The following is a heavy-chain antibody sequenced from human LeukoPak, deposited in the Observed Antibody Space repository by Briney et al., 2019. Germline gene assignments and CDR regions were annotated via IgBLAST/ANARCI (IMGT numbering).Heavy chain of an antibody. D-gene: IGHD6-6*01. J-gene: IGHJ3*02. CDR2: IYYSGGT. CDR3: ARGSRRSSIAGGAFDI. V-gene: IGHV4-59*01. CDR1: GGSISSYY. Sequence: PSETLSLTCTVSGGSISSYYWSWIRQPPGKGLEWIGYIYYSGGTNYNPSLKSRVTISVDTSKNQFSLMVSSVTAADTAVYYCARGSRRSSIAGGAFDIWGQGTMVTVSS.